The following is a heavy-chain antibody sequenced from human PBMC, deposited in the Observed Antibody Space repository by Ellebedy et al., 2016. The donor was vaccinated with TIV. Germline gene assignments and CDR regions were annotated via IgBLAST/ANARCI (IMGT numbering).Heavy chain of an antibody. CDR3: ANGVYSSGWYGY. CDR2: INPNSGGT. V-gene: IGHV1-2*04. CDR1: GYTFTGYY. D-gene: IGHD6-19*01. Sequence: ASVKVSXXASGYTFTGYYMHWVRQAPGQGLEWMGWINPNSGGTNYAQKFQGWVTMTRDTSISTAYMELSRLRSDDTAVYYCANGVYSSGWYGYWGQGTLVTVSS. J-gene: IGHJ4*02.